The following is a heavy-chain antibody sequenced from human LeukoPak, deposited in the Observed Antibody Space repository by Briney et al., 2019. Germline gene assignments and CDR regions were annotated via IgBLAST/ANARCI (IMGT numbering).Heavy chain of an antibody. Sequence: TSETLSLTCAVYGGSFSPYYWSWIRQPPGKGLEWIGEINHSGSTNYNPSLKSRVTISVDTSKNQFSLRLSSVTAADTAVYYCARGGFYCGGGCYVDYWGQGTLVTVSS. V-gene: IGHV4-34*01. CDR1: GGSFSPYY. J-gene: IGHJ4*02. CDR3: ARGGFYCGGGCYVDY. D-gene: IGHD2-21*02. CDR2: INHSGST.